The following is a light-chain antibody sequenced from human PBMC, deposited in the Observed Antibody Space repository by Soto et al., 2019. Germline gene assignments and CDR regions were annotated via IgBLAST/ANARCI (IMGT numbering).Light chain of an antibody. CDR3: SSYTSSSTPNV. Sequence: QSALAQPASVSGSPGQSITISCTGTSSDVGGYNYVSWYQQHPGKAPKLMIYDVSNRPSGVSNRFSGSKSGNTASLTISGLQAEDEADYYCSSYTSSSTPNVFGTGTKV. CDR1: SSDVGGYNY. J-gene: IGLJ1*01. V-gene: IGLV2-14*01. CDR2: DVS.